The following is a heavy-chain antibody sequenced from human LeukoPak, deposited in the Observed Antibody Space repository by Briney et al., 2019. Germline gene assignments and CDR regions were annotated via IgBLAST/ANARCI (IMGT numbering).Heavy chain of an antibody. CDR3: AKSGVGLRGGFDY. J-gene: IGHJ4*02. CDR2: ISGSGGST. CDR1: GFSFRSDA. V-gene: IGHV3-23*01. D-gene: IGHD5-12*01. Sequence: GGSLRLSCAASGFSFRSDAMRWVRRAPGKGLEWVSAISGSGGSTYYADSVKGRFTISRDNSKNTLYLQMNSLRAEDTAVYYCAKSGVGLRGGFDYWGQGALVTVSS.